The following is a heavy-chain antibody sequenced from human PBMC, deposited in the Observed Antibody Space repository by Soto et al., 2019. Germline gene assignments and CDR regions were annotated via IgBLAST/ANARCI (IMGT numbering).Heavy chain of an antibody. CDR2: IRSKAKNYAT. V-gene: IGHV3-73*01. D-gene: IGHD2-15*01. Sequence: EVQLVESGGDLVQPGGSLKLSCAASGFTFTDSAIHWVRQASGQGLEWVGRIRSKAKNYATAYATSVEGRFTISRDDSKNMAYLQMNSLKTEDTAVYYFTRLADIVIKTANPWGQGTMVTVSS. CDR1: GFTFTDSA. J-gene: IGHJ5*02. CDR3: TRLADIVIKTANP.